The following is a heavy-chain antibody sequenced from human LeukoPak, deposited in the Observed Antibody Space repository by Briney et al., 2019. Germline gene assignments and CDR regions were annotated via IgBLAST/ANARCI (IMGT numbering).Heavy chain of an antibody. V-gene: IGHV4-59*01. CDR1: GGSISRYH. Sequence: SETLSLTCTVSGGSISRYHWSWIRQPPEKGLEWIGYIWYSGTTNYNPSLKSRVTMSVDTYKNHFSLRLSSVTAADTAIYYCVRTISDGSGDYWGQGILVTVSA. J-gene: IGHJ4*02. CDR2: IWYSGTT. CDR3: VRTISDGSGDY. D-gene: IGHD3-10*01.